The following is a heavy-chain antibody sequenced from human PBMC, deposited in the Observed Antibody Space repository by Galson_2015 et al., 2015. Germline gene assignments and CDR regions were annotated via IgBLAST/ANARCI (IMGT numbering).Heavy chain of an antibody. J-gene: IGHJ4*02. D-gene: IGHD3-22*01. Sequence: QSGAEVTKPGEPLRISCKGSGYNFADNWIFWVRQMPGKGLEWMGRIDPSEFHTTYSPSFEGHVTMSVDKSINTAYLQWSNLRATDTAMYYCARISSGIYDSSGYNPPFDYWGQGTLLTVSS. CDR2: IDPSEFHT. CDR3: ARISSGIYDSSGYNPPFDY. CDR1: GYNFADNW. V-gene: IGHV5-10-1*01.